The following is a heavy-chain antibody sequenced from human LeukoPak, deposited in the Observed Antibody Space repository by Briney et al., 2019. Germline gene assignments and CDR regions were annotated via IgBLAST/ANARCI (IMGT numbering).Heavy chain of an antibody. D-gene: IGHD3-22*01. CDR2: ISYDGSNK. CDR1: RFTFSSYA. Sequence: SLTLSCAAARFTFSSYAMHCVRQAPSKELEWVAVISYDGSNKYYADSVKGRFTISRDNSKNTLYLQMNSLRAEDTAVYYCARASVVVVITGSHFDYWGQGTLVTVSS. V-gene: IGHV3-30*04. CDR3: ARASVVVVITGSHFDY. J-gene: IGHJ4*02.